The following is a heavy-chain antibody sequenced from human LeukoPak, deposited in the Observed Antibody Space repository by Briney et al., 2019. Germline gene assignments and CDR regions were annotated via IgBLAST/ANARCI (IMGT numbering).Heavy chain of an antibody. J-gene: IGHJ2*01. Sequence: ASVKVSCKASGYTFTSYYMHWVRQAPGQGLEWMGIINPSGGSTSYAQKFQGRVTMTRDTSKSQFSLKLSSVTASDTAVYYCARVSGSYSYWHFDLWGRGTLVTVSS. D-gene: IGHD1-26*01. V-gene: IGHV1-46*01. CDR2: INPSGGST. CDR3: ARVSGSYSYWHFDL. CDR1: GYTFTSYY.